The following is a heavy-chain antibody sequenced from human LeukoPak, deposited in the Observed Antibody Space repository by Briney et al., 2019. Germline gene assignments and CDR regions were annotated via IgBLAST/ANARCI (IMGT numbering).Heavy chain of an antibody. Sequence: SETLSLTCTVSGGSISSYYWSWIRQPPGKGLEWIGYIYYSGSTNYSPSLKSRVTISVDTSKNQFSLKLSSVTAADTAVYYCARGYSSSWENDYYYYGMDVWGQGTTVTVSS. J-gene: IGHJ6*02. V-gene: IGHV4-59*08. D-gene: IGHD6-13*01. CDR2: IYYSGST. CDR3: ARGYSSSWENDYYYYGMDV. CDR1: GGSISSYY.